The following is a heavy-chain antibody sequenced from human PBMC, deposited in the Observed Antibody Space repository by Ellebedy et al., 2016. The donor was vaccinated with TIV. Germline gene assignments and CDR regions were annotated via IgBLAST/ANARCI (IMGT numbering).Heavy chain of an antibody. V-gene: IGHV3-30*03. J-gene: IGHJ4*02. CDR2: ISSDGSNK. D-gene: IGHD1-26*01. CDR3: ARGGSSGSSDY. Sequence: GESLKISXVASGFTFRSHGIYWVRQAPGKGLEGVSVISSDGSNKYYADSVKGRFTISRDNSKNTLYLQMNSLRTDDMAVYYCARGGSSGSSDYWGQGTLVTVSS. CDR1: GFTFRSHG.